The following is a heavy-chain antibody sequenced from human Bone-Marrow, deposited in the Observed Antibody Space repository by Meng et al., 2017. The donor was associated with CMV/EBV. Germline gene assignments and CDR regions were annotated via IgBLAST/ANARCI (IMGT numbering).Heavy chain of an antibody. Sequence: ASSYTFTSYYVHWVPQAPGQGLEWMGWINPNSGGTNYAQKFQGRVTMTRDTSISTDYMELRRLRSDDAAVYYYVRRTHYYYDGMDVWGQGTTVTVSS. V-gene: IGHV1-2*02. J-gene: IGHJ6*02. CDR1: SYTFTSYY. D-gene: IGHD1-14*01. CDR3: VRRTHYYYDGMDV. CDR2: INPNSGGT.